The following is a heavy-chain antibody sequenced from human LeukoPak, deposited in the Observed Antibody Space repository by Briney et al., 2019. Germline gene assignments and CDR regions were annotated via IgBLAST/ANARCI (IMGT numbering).Heavy chain of an antibody. V-gene: IGHV3-74*01. CDR3: ARESARAVAGDY. D-gene: IGHD6-19*01. CDR1: GFTFSSYW. CDR2: INTDGSST. Sequence: QPGGSLRLSCAASGFTFSSYWMHWVRQAPGKGLVWVSRINTDGSSTSYADSVKGRFTISRDNAKNTLYLQMNSLRAEDTAVYYCARESARAVAGDYWGQGTLITVSS. J-gene: IGHJ4*02.